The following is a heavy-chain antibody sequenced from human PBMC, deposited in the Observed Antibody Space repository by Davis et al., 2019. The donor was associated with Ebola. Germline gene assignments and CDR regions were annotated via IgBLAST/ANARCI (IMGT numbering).Heavy chain of an antibody. J-gene: IGHJ6*02. CDR1: GFTFSSYS. CDR3: ARAIVPAAIWDWDYGMDV. Sequence: GGSLRLSCAASGFTFSSYSMNWVPPAPVKGLEWVSSISRSTSYIYYADSVKFRFTISRDNAKNSLYLQMNSLRAEDTAVYYCARAIVPAAIWDWDYGMDVWGQGTTVTVSS. CDR2: ISRSTSYI. D-gene: IGHD2-2*01. V-gene: IGHV3-21*01.